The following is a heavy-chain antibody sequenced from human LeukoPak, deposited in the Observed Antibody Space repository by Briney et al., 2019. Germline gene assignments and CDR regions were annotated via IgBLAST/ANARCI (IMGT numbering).Heavy chain of an antibody. Sequence: PSETLSLTCAVYGGSFSGYYWSWIRQPPGKGLEWIGEINHSGSTNYNPSLKSRVTISVDTSKNQFSLKLSSVTAADTAVYYCASNRAGTGGYADYWGQGTLVTVSS. CDR1: GGSFSGYY. J-gene: IGHJ4*02. CDR3: ASNRAGTGGYADY. V-gene: IGHV4-34*01. CDR2: INHSGST. D-gene: IGHD6-13*01.